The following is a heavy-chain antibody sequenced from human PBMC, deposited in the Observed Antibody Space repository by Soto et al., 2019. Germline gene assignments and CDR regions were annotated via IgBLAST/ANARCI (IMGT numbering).Heavy chain of an antibody. CDR3: ARGSTGYISSWYRY. Sequence: QVQLQESGPGLVKPSETLSLTCTVSRGAISSYYWSWIRQPPGKGLEWIGYIYYSGSTNYNPSLKSRVTISVDTSKNQFSLKLSSVTAADTAVYYCARGSTGYISSWYRYWGQGTLVTVSS. V-gene: IGHV4-59*08. D-gene: IGHD6-13*01. CDR1: RGAISSYY. J-gene: IGHJ4*02. CDR2: IYYSGST.